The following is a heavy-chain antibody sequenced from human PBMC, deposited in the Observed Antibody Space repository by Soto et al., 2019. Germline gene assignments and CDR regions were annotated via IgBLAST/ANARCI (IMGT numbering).Heavy chain of an antibody. CDR3: ARLRRYCSGGSCYPAVHWFDP. J-gene: IGHJ5*02. V-gene: IGHV5-51*01. CDR2: IYPGDSDT. Sequence: PGESLKISCKGSGYSFTSYWIGWVRQMPGKGLEWMGIIYPGDSDTRYSPSFQGQVTISADKSISTAYPQWSSLKASDTAMYYCARLRRYCSGGSCYPAVHWFDPWGQGALVTVSS. D-gene: IGHD2-15*01. CDR1: GYSFTSYW.